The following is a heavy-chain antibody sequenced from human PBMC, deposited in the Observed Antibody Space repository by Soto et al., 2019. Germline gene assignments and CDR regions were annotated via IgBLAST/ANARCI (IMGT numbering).Heavy chain of an antibody. J-gene: IGHJ5*02. D-gene: IGHD1-1*01. Sequence: QVQLVQSGAEVKKPGASVKVSCKASGYTFTGYYMHWVRQAPGQGLEWMGWINPNTGGTNYVQKFQVRVTMTRDTSIRTAYMELSSLRSDDTAVYYCARGGVDTTPFDPWGQGTLVTVSS. CDR3: ARGGVDTTPFDP. CDR1: GYTFTGYY. V-gene: IGHV1-2*02. CDR2: INPNTGGT.